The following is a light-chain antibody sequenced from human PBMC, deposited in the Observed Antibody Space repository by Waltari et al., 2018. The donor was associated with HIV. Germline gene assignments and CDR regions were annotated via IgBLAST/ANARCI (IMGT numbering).Light chain of an antibody. CDR3: QQRGDWPPFT. V-gene: IGKV3-11*01. CDR1: QTINNY. Sequence: EIVLTQSPATLSLSPGERATLSCRASQTINNYLAWFQQKPGQPPMLLIYGASNRATGIPARFSGSGSGTDFTLTISSLEPEDFAVYYCQQRGDWPPFTFGGGTKVEIK. CDR2: GAS. J-gene: IGKJ4*01.